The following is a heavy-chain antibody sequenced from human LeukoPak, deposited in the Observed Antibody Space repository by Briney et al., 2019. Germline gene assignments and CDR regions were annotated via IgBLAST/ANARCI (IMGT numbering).Heavy chain of an antibody. CDR3: ARDQRIAVAETRDYYYYYGMDV. D-gene: IGHD6-19*01. J-gene: IGHJ6*02. V-gene: IGHV4-34*01. CDR2: INHSGST. CDR1: GGSFSGYY. Sequence: SEPLSLTCAVYGGSFSGYYWSWIRQPPGKGLEWIGEINHSGSTNYNPSLKSRVTISVDTSKNQFSLKLSSVTAADTAVYYCARDQRIAVAETRDYYYYYGMDVWGQGTTVTVSS.